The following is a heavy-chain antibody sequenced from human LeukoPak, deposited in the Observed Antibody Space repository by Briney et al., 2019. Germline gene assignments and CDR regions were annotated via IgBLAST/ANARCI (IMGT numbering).Heavy chain of an antibody. CDR3: ARVHEHGFFDY. V-gene: IGHV3-66*01. D-gene: IGHD1/OR15-1a*01. Sequence: GPSLRPSRAPSGFTVISNHMSSVSQHPRNGLEWVLVIYGGGSTYCADAVRCRLTISRDNSNNTLYLPMNSLRAEDTVIYYCARVHEHGFFDYWGQGTRVTVPS. CDR2: IYGGGST. CDR1: GFTVISNH. J-gene: IGHJ4*02.